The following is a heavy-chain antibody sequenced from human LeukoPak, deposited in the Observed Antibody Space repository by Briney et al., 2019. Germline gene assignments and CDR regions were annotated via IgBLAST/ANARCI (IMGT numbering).Heavy chain of an antibody. CDR1: GFTLSRYW. V-gene: IGHV3-7*01. CDR3: ARDRALVSMVRGVMGYFYYYMDV. Sequence: GGSLRLSCAASGFTLSRYWMSWVRQAQGKGLEWVANINQDGSEKYYVDSVKGRFTISRDNAKNSLYLEMNSLRAEDTAVYYCARDRALVSMVRGVMGYFYYYMDVWGKGTTVTISS. D-gene: IGHD3-10*01. CDR2: INQDGSEK. J-gene: IGHJ6*03.